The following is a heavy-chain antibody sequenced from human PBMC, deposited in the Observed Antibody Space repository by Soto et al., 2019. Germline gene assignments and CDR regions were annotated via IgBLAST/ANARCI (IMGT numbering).Heavy chain of an antibody. Sequence: EVQLVESGGGLVKPGGSLRLSCAASGFTFSTAWMSWVRQAPGKGLEWVGRIKTKTDGETTDYAAPVKGRFTISRDDSKNTLYLQMNSLRTEDTAVYYCNAKCLVSYDYWGQGTLVTVSS. CDR3: NAKCLVSYDY. J-gene: IGHJ4*02. CDR2: IKTKTDGETT. D-gene: IGHD6-19*01. V-gene: IGHV3-15*01. CDR1: GFTFSTAW.